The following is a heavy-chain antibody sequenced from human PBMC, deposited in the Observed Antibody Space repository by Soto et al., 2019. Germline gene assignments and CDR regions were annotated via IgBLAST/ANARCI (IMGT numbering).Heavy chain of an antibody. V-gene: IGHV4-30-2*01. Sequence: TLSLTCAVSGGSISSDDYCWIWMGQPPGKGLEWIGYMYAAGLTYYNPSLKSRVTISVDKSKNQFSLTLSSVTAADTALYYCARAPAGPSPRLDVWGQGTTVTVSS. D-gene: IGHD3-10*01. J-gene: IGHJ6*02. CDR2: MYAAGLT. CDR3: ARAPAGPSPRLDV. CDR1: GGSISSDDYC.